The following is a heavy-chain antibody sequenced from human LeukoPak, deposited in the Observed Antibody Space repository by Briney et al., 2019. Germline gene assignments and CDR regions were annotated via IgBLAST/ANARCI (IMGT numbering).Heavy chain of an antibody. D-gene: IGHD2-2*01. CDR3: AKDGIVVVPAAPSQSIYYYYYYMDV. Sequence: PGRSLRLSCAASGFTFDDYAMHWGRQAPGKGLEGVSGISWNSGSIGYADSVKGRFTISRDNAKNSLYLQMNSLRAEDTALYYCAKDGIVVVPAAPSQSIYYYYYYMDVWGKGTTVTVSS. J-gene: IGHJ6*03. CDR1: GFTFDDYA. V-gene: IGHV3-9*01. CDR2: ISWNSGSI.